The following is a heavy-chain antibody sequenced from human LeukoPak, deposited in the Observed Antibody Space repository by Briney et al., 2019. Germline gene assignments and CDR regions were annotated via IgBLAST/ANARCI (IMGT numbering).Heavy chain of an antibody. Sequence: SETLSLTCAVYGGSFSGYYWSWIRQPPGKGLEWIGEINHSGSTNYNPSLKSRVTISVDKSKNQFSLKLSSVTAADTAVYYCARSSPITGPFDYWGQGALVTVSS. V-gene: IGHV4-34*01. J-gene: IGHJ4*02. D-gene: IGHD1-1*01. CDR2: INHSGST. CDR3: ARSSPITGPFDY. CDR1: GGSFSGYY.